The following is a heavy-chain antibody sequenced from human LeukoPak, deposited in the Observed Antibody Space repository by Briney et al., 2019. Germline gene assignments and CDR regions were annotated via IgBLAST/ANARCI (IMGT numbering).Heavy chain of an antibody. CDR2: IYYSGST. V-gene: IGHV4-31*03. J-gene: IGHJ4*02. Sequence: SETLSLTCTVSGGSISSGGYYWSWIRQHPGKGLEWIGYIYYSGSTYYNPSLKSRVTRSVDTSKNQFSLKLSSVTAADTVVYYCARAKRSAYGLHSECDYWGQATLVTVSS. D-gene: IGHD5-12*01. CDR3: ARAKRSAYGLHSECDY. CDR1: GGSISSGGYY.